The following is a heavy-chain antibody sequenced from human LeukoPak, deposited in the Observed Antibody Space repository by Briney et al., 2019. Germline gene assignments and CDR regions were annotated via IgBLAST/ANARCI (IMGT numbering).Heavy chain of an antibody. J-gene: IGHJ4*02. CDR2: IYPGDSDT. CDR3: ARTGYTSGWYVGSFDY. V-gene: IGHV5-51*01. CDR1: GYSFTSYW. Sequence: GESLKISCKGSGYSFTSYWIGWVRQMSGKGLEWMGIIYPGDSDTKYSPSFQGQVTISADKSISTAYLQWSSLKASDTAMYYCARTGYTSGWYVGSFDYWGQGTLVTVSS. D-gene: IGHD6-19*01.